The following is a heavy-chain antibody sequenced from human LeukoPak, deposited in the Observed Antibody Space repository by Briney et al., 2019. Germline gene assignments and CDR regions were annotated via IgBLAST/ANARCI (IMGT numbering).Heavy chain of an antibody. Sequence: GGSLRLSCEASQFTFSRFSLSWIRQAPGTGLEWVSSLSGGGTATYYADSVKGRFTTSRDNSKDTVYLQMDNLRADDTAVYYCAKHLGSRSFHFYYMDVWGTGTSVIVSS. J-gene: IGHJ6*03. V-gene: IGHV3-23*01. CDR3: AKHLGSRSFHFYYMDV. CDR1: QFTFSRFS. CDR2: LSGGGTAT. D-gene: IGHD2/OR15-2a*01.